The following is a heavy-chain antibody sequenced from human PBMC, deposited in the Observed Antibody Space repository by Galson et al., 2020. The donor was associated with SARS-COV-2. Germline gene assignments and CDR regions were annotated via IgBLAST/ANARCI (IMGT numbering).Heavy chain of an antibody. CDR3: ARGGMSSSGLDY. CDR2: TTSSGGDT. J-gene: IGHJ4*02. D-gene: IGHD2-15*01. V-gene: IGHV3-23*01. Sequence: GGSLRLSCSASGFTFSSYVMTWVRQAPGKGLEWVSSTTSSGGDTYYADSVKGRFTISRDNSKNTLYLQMNTLRAKDTAVYYCARGGMSSSGLDYWGQGTLVTVSS. CDR1: GFTFSSYV.